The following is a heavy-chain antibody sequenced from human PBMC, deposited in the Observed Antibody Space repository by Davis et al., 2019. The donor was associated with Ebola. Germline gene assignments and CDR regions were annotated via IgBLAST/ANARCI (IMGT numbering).Heavy chain of an antibody. CDR1: GGSISSSSYY. J-gene: IGHJ4*02. V-gene: IGHV4-39*01. CDR2: IYYSGST. CDR3: ARSRDDYVRGSYRTAQKDTYYFDY. Sequence: MPSETLSLTCTVSGGSISSSSYYWGWIRQPPGKGLEWIGSIYYSGSTYYNPSLKSRVTISVDTSKNQFSLKLSSVTAADTAVYYCARSRDDYVRGSYRTAQKDTYYFDYWGQGTLVTVSS. D-gene: IGHD3-16*02.